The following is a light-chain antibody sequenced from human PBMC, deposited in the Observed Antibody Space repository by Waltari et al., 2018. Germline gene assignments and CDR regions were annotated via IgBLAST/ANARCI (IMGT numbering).Light chain of an antibody. CDR3: GTWDSSLSAVV. CDR1: SSNIGTNY. CDR2: ENN. Sequence: QSVLTQPPSVSAAPGQKVTISCSGSSSNIGTNYVSWYQQLPGTAPKLLIYENNKRPSGIPDRFSGSKSGTSATLGITGLQTGDEADYYYGTWDSSLSAVVFGGGTKLTVL. J-gene: IGLJ2*01. V-gene: IGLV1-51*02.